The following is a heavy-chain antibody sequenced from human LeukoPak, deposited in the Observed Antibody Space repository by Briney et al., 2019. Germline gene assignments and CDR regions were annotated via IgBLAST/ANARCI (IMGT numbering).Heavy chain of an antibody. V-gene: IGHV4-34*01. Sequence: SETLSLTCAVYGGSFSGYYWSWIRQPPGKGLEWIGEINHSGSTNYNPSLKCRVTISVDTSKNQFSLKLSSVTAADTAVYYCARGRSSGDYWGQGTLVTVSS. CDR2: INHSGST. CDR3: ARGRSSGDY. CDR1: GGSFSGYY. J-gene: IGHJ4*02. D-gene: IGHD6-25*01.